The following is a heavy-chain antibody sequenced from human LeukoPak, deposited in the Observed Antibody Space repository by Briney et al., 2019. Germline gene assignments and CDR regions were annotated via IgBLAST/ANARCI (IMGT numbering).Heavy chain of an antibody. V-gene: IGHV3-15*01. J-gene: IGHJ4*02. CDR3: TTDPLYYYDSRVDY. CDR2: IKSKTDGGTT. D-gene: IGHD3-22*01. Sequence: PGGSLRLSCAASGFTFSNAWMSWVRQAPGKGLEWVGRIKSKTDGGTTDYAAPVQGRFTISRDDSKNTLYLQMNSLKTEDTAVYYCTTDPLYYYDSRVDYWGQGTLVTVSS. CDR1: GFTFSNAW.